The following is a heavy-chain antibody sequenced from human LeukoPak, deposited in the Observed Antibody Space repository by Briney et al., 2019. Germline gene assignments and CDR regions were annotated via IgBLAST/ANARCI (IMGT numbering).Heavy chain of an antibody. J-gene: IGHJ4*02. CDR1: GGSISSGDYY. CDR3: ARAQGYYDFWSGYYARLDFVDY. V-gene: IGHV4-30-4*01. D-gene: IGHD3-3*01. CDR2: IYYSGST. Sequence: NPSQTLSLTCTVSGGSISSGDYYWSWIRQPPGKGLEWIGYIYYSGSTYYNPSLKSRVTISVDTSKNQFSLKLSSVTAADTAVYYCARAQGYYDFWSGYYARLDFVDYWSQGTLVTVSS.